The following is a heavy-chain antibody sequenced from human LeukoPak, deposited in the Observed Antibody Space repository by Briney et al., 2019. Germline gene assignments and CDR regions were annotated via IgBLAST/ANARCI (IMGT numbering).Heavy chain of an antibody. CDR1: GFTFSSYW. Sequence: GGSLRLSCAASGFTFSSYWMNWARQAPGKGLEWVASINHNGNVNYYVDSVKGRFTISRDNAKNSLYLQMSNLRAEDTAVYFCAREGGLDVWGQGATVTVSS. J-gene: IGHJ6*02. V-gene: IGHV3-7*03. CDR2: INHNGNVN. CDR3: AREGGLDV.